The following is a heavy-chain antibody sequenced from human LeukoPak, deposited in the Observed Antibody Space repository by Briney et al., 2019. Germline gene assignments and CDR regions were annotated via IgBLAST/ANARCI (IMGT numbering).Heavy chain of an antibody. CDR1: GFTFSSYW. Sequence: GGSLRLSCAASGFTFSSYWMNWARQAPGKGLEWVASINHNGNVNYYVDSVKGRFTISRDNAKNSLYLQMSNLRAEDTAVYFCAREGGLDVWGQGATVTVSS. J-gene: IGHJ6*02. V-gene: IGHV3-7*03. CDR2: INHNGNVN. CDR3: AREGGLDV.